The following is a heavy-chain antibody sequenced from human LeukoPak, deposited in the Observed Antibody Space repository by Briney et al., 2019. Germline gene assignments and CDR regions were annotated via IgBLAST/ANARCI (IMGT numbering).Heavy chain of an antibody. D-gene: IGHD3-22*01. CDR2: IYYSGST. J-gene: IGHJ3*02. CDR3: ARDPGYYDSSGPPDAFDI. Sequence: SETLSLTCTVSGGSISSSSYYWGWIRQPPGKGLEWIGSIYYSGSTYYNLSLKSRVTISVDTSKNQFSLKLSSVTAADTAVYYCARDPGYYDSSGPPDAFDIWGQGTMVTVSS. V-gene: IGHV4-39*07. CDR1: GGSISSSSYY.